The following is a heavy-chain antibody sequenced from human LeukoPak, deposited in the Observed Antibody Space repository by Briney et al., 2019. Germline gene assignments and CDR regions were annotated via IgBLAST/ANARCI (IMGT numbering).Heavy chain of an antibody. V-gene: IGHV3-48*03. J-gene: IGHJ6*03. CDR3: ASCPNYYYYMDV. Sequence: RSGGSLRLSCAASGFTFSSYEMTWVRQAPGKGLEWVSYISSSGSTTFYSDSVKGRFTISRDNAKNSLSLQMNNLRAEDTAVYYCASCPNYYYYMDVWGKGTTVTVSS. CDR1: GFTFSSYE. CDR2: ISSSGSTT.